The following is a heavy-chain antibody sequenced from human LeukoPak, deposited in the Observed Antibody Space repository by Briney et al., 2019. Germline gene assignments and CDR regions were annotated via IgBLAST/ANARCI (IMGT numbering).Heavy chain of an antibody. CDR1: GFTFSSYA. V-gene: IGHV3-30-3*01. D-gene: IGHD3-3*01. CDR2: ISYDGSNK. CDR3: ARAYQYYDFWSGYYRDYYYYYGMDV. J-gene: IGHJ6*02. Sequence: PGGSLRLSCAASGFTFSSYAMHWVRQAPVKELEWVAVISYDGSNKYYADSVKGRFTISRDNSKNTLYLQMNSLRAEDTAVYYCARAYQYYDFWSGYYRDYYYYYGMDVWGQGTTVTVSS.